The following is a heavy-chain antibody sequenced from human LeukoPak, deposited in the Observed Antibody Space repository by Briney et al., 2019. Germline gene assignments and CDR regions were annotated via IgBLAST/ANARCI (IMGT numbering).Heavy chain of an antibody. J-gene: IGHJ4*02. CDR3: ARAKGDDYVWGSYRWYYFDY. Sequence: GGSLRLSCAASGFTFSSYAMTWVRQAPGKGLEWVSVIYSGGSTYYADSVKGRFTISRDNTKNTLYLQMNSLRAEDTAVYYCARAKGDDYVWGSYRWYYFDYWGQGTLVTVSS. CDR1: GFTFSSYA. V-gene: IGHV3-66*01. D-gene: IGHD3-16*02. CDR2: IYSGGST.